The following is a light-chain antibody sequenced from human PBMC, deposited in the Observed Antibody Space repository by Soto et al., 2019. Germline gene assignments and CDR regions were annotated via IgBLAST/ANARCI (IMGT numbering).Light chain of an antibody. Sequence: QSVLTQPASVSGSPGQSITISCTGTSSDVGGYNYVSWYQQHPGKAPKLMIYDVSARPSGVSNRFSGSKSGNTASLTISGLQAEDEADCYCSSYTSGGTLVFGTGTKVTVL. CDR1: SSDVGGYNY. J-gene: IGLJ1*01. V-gene: IGLV2-14*01. CDR2: DVS. CDR3: SSYTSGGTLV.